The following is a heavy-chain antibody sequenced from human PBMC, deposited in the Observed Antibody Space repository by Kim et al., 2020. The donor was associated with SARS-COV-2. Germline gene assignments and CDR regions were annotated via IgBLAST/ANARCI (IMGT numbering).Heavy chain of an antibody. D-gene: IGHD3-10*01. CDR3: ASTYGSGSSYYYYGMDV. V-gene: IGHV4-31*02. J-gene: IGHJ6*02. Sequence: LKSRVTISVDTSKNQFSLKLSSVTAADTAVYYCASTYGSGSSYYYYGMDVWGQGTTVTVSS.